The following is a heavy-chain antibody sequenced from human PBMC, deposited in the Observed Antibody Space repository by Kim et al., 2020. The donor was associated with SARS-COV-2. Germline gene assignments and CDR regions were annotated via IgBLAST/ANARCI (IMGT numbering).Heavy chain of an antibody. J-gene: IGHJ4*02. CDR2: IKQDGSEK. CDR3: ARPDGGPDGTNYYGSGNTFDY. D-gene: IGHD3-10*01. CDR1: GFTFSSYW. Sequence: GGSLRLSCAASGFTFSSYWMSWVRQAPGKGLEWVANIKQDGSEKYYVDSVKGRFTISRDNAKNSLYLQMNSLRAEDTAVYYCARPDGGPDGTNYYGSGNTFDYWGQGTLVTVSS. V-gene: IGHV3-7*01.